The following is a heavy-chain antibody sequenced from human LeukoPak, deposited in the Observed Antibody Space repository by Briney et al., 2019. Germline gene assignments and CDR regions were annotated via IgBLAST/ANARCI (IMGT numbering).Heavy chain of an antibody. D-gene: IGHD1/OR15-1a*01. CDR1: GFTLSNHW. CDR3: ARNNDMDV. J-gene: IGHJ6*02. CDR2: MNKDGSEK. Sequence: GGSLRLSCAASGFTLSNHWMTWVRQAPGKGPEWVANMNKDGSEKYYVDSVKGRFTISRDTAKNSLYLQVNNLRAEDTALYYCARNNDMDVWGQGTTVIVSS. V-gene: IGHV3-7*03.